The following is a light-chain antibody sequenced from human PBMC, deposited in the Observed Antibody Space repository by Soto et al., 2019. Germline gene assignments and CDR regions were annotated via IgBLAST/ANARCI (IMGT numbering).Light chain of an antibody. V-gene: IGKV3-20*01. CDR3: QQCGSSPS. CDR1: QSVSSSY. J-gene: IGKJ1*01. Sequence: EIVLTQSPGTLSLSPGERATVSCRASQSVSSSYLAWYQQKPGQAPRLLIYDTSSSATGIPDRFSGSGSGTDFTVAISRLEPEDFAVYYCQQCGSSPSFGQGTKAELK. CDR2: DTS.